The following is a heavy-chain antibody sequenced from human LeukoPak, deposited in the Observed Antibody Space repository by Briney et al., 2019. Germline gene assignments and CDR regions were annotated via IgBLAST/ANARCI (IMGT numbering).Heavy chain of an antibody. J-gene: IGHJ4*02. CDR3: AKTSLYYDSSGYYDY. D-gene: IGHD3-22*01. Sequence: GRSLRPSCAASGFTFDDYAMHWVRQAPGKGLEWVSGISWNSGSIGYADSVKGRFTISRDNAKNSLYLQMNSLRAEDTALYYCAKTSLYYDSSGYYDYWGQGTLVTVSS. CDR1: GFTFDDYA. V-gene: IGHV3-9*01. CDR2: ISWNSGSI.